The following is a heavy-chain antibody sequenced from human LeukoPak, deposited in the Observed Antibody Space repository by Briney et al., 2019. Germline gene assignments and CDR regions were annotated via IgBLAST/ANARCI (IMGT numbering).Heavy chain of an antibody. V-gene: IGHV4-59*01. D-gene: IGHD6-6*01. J-gene: IGHJ4*02. CDR2: IYYSGAT. Sequence: KPSETLSLTCTVSGVSISSYYWSWIRQPPGKGLEWIGYIYYSGATNYNPSLKSRVTISVDTSKNQFSLRLSSVTAADTAVYYCARAPFVEYNTAFFVWGQGTLVTVSS. CDR1: GVSISSYY. CDR3: ARAPFVEYNTAFFV.